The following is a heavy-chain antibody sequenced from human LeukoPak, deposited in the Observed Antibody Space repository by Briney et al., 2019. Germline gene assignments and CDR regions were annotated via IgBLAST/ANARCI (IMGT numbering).Heavy chain of an antibody. V-gene: IGHV4-34*01. Sequence: KTSETLSPTCAVYGGSFSGYYWSWIRQPPGKGLEWIGEINHSGSTNYNPSLKSRVTISVDTSKNQFSLKLSSVTAADTAVYYCARRRNTMVRGVINYGFGYWGQGTLVTVSS. J-gene: IGHJ4*02. CDR2: INHSGST. CDR3: ARRRNTMVRGVINYGFGY. CDR1: GGSFSGYY. D-gene: IGHD3-10*01.